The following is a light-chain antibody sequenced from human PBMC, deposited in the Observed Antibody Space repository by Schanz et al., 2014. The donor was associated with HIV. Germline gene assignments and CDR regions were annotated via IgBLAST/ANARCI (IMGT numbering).Light chain of an antibody. Sequence: QSVLTQPPSVSGAPGQRVTISCAGSSSNIGAGYDVHWYHHLPGSAPKLLIYSNNNRPSGVPDRFSGSKSGTSGSLAISGLQSEDEADYYCVTWDISLNGPVFGGGTKLTVL. CDR3: VTWDISLNGPV. CDR2: SNN. J-gene: IGLJ2*01. CDR1: SSNIGAGYD. V-gene: IGLV1-40*01.